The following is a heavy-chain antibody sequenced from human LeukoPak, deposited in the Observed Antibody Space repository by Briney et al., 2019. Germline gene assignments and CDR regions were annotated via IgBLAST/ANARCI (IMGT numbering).Heavy chain of an antibody. J-gene: IGHJ4*02. CDR2: IYPGDSDT. CDR3: ARQDWNYDGLFDY. V-gene: IGHV5-51*01. CDR1: GYSFPSYW. D-gene: IGHD1-7*01. Sequence: GESLKISCKGSGYSFPSYWIGWVRQMPGKGREWMGIIYPGDSDTRYSPSFQGQVTISADKSISTAYLQWSSLKASDTAMYYCARQDWNYDGLFDYWGQGTLVTVSS.